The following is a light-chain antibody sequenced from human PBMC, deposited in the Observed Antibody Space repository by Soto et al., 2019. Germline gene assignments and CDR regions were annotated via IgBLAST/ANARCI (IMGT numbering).Light chain of an antibody. V-gene: IGKV1-6*01. J-gene: IGKJ4*01. CDR1: QGIRND. CDR3: LQDYNYSLT. Sequence: AIQMTQSRASLSASVGDRVTITCRASQGIRNDLGWYQQKPGKAPKLLIYAASSLQSGVPSRFSGSGSGTDFTLTISSLQPEDFATYYCLQDYNYSLTFGGGTKVEIK. CDR2: AAS.